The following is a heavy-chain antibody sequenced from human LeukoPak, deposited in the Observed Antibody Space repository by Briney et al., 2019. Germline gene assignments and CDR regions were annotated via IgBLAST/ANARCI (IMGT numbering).Heavy chain of an antibody. CDR3: ASSRAVAGTPLDY. CDR2: IYPGDSDT. J-gene: IGHJ4*02. D-gene: IGHD6-19*01. V-gene: IGHV5-51*01. CDR1: GYSFTSYW. Sequence: GESLKISGKGSGYSFTSYWIGWVRQMPGKGLEWMGIIYPGDSDTRYSPSFQGQVTISADKSISTAYLQWSSLKASDTAMYYCASSRAVAGTPLDYWGRGTLVTVSS.